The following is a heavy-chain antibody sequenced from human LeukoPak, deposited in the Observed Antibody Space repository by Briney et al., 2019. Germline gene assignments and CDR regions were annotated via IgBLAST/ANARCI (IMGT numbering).Heavy chain of an antibody. Sequence: GSLRLSCAASEFTFSSYNMNWVRQAPGKGLEWVSSINSSSGYIFYADSVKGRFTISRDNAKNSLYLQMNSLRAEDTAVYYCARGYCSGGSCLAVDTAMVAYFDYWGQGTLVTVSS. CDR1: EFTFSSYN. V-gene: IGHV3-21*01. D-gene: IGHD2-15*01. CDR3: ARGYCSGGSCLAVDTAMVAYFDY. CDR2: INSSSGYI. J-gene: IGHJ4*02.